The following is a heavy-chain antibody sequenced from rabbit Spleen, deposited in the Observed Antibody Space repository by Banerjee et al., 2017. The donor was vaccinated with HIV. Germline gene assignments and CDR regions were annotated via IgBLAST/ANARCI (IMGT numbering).Heavy chain of an antibody. V-gene: IGHV1S40*01. CDR2: IKTASGTT. D-gene: IGHD1-1*01. CDR3: EFCAYAYSGYIGGNDL. Sequence: QSLEESGGDLVKPGASLTLTCTASGFSFSSSYYMCWVHQAPGKGLEWIGCIKTASGTTYSASGGKGQCRFSKSTSTTLTPEMINLTGADAADPVCEFCAYAYSGYIGGNDLWGPGTLVTVS. J-gene: IGHJ4*01. CDR1: GFSFSSSYY.